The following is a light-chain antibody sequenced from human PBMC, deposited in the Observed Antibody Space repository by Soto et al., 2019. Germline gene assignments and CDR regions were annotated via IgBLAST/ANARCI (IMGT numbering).Light chain of an antibody. CDR1: QSVGSN. V-gene: IGKV3-15*01. Sequence: EVVMTQSPAAVSVSPGERATLSCRASQSVGSNLAWYQQIPGQPPRLFIYGASTRATGVPARFSGSGSGTEFTLTISSLQSEDFAISYCQQYDDWPPGFGQGTKVEIK. CDR3: QQYDDWPPG. CDR2: GAS. J-gene: IGKJ1*01.